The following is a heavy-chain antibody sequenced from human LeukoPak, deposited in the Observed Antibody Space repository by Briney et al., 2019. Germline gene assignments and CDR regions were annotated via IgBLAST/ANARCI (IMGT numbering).Heavy chain of an antibody. J-gene: IGHJ4*02. D-gene: IGHD2-2*02. Sequence: SETLSLTCTVSGGSISNYYWTWIRQPPGKGLEWIGYIYSSGNTNYNPSLNSRVTISLDTSKNQFSLMLRSLTAADTAVYYCARRYTASPGERFDYWGQGTLVTVSS. CDR1: GGSISNYY. V-gene: IGHV4-59*08. CDR3: ARRYTASPGERFDY. CDR2: IYSSGNT.